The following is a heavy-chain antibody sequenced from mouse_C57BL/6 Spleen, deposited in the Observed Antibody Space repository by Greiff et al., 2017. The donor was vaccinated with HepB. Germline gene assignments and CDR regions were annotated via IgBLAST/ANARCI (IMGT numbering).Heavy chain of an antibody. V-gene: IGHV5-9-1*02. CDR2: ISSGGDYI. D-gene: IGHD2-2*01. Sequence: EVKLMESGEGLVKPGGSLKLSCAASGFTFSSYAMSWVRQTPEKRLEWVAYISSGGDYIDYADTVKGRFTISRGNARNTLYLQMSSLKSEATAMYYCTRDAHYGYDEFAYCGQGTLVTVSA. CDR1: GFTFSSYA. CDR3: TRDAHYGYDEFAY. J-gene: IGHJ3*01.